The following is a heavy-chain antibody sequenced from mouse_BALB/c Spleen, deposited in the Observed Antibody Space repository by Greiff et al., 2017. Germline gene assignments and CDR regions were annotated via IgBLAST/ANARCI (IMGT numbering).Heavy chain of an antibody. V-gene: IGHV5-6-5*01. CDR2: ISSGGST. CDR1: GFTFSSYA. D-gene: IGHD2-4*01. CDR3: ASPRYYDYDGFAY. Sequence: EVKLVESGGGLVKPGGSLKLSCAASGFTFSSYAMSWVRQTPEKRLEWVASISSGGSTYYPDSVKGRFTISRDNARNILYLQMSSLRSEDTAMYYGASPRYYDYDGFAYWGQGTLVTVSA. J-gene: IGHJ3*01.